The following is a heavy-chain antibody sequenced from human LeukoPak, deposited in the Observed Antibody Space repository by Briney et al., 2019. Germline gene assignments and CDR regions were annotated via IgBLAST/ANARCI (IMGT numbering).Heavy chain of an antibody. D-gene: IGHD3-22*01. J-gene: IGHJ4*02. CDR3: ASDDRGLIDY. V-gene: IGHV6-1*01. Sequence: SQALSLTFAISVGSDSSNSAADNWPTESPSGGREWLVKTYYRSQWYNDYAESVKSRITINPDTAKNQFSLQLTSVTPEHTAVYYCASDDRGLIDYWGQGTLVTVSS. CDR2: TYYRSQWYN. CDR1: VGSDSSNSAA.